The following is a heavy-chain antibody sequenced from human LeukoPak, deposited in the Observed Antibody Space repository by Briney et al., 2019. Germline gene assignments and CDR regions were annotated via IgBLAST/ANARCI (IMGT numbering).Heavy chain of an antibody. J-gene: IGHJ4*02. D-gene: IGHD4-17*01. CDR1: GGSISTTNYY. CDR2: VYYSGST. CDR3: ARGHSYGDYGRFRFQKENDY. V-gene: IGHV4-39*07. Sequence: PSETLSLTCTVSGGSISTTNYYWGWIRQSPGKGLEWFGCVYYSGSTYYNPSLKSRVTISVDTSKNQFSLKLSSVTAADTAVYYCARGHSYGDYGRFRFQKENDYWGQGTLVTVSS.